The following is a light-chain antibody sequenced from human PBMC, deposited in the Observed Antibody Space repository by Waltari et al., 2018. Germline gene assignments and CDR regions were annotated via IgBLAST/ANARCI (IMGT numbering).Light chain of an antibody. CDR1: SSDSGGYNY. CDR2: DVT. J-gene: IGLJ2*01. Sequence: SALTQPDSVSGSPGQSITTSCSGISSDSGGYNYASWYQQHPGEAPKVIIYDVTNRPSGVSNRFSGSKSGSSASLIISGLQPEDEAVYYCSSFTSSTTGIFGGGTKLTVL. V-gene: IGLV2-14*03. CDR3: SSFTSSTTGI.